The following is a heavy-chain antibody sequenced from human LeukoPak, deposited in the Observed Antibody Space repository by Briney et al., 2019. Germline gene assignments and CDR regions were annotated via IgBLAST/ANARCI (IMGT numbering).Heavy chain of an antibody. CDR3: ARDELAAAGGVDYYYYYMDV. J-gene: IGHJ6*03. CDR1: GGSISSYY. V-gene: IGHV4-4*07. CDR2: IYTSGST. D-gene: IGHD6-13*01. Sequence: SETLSLTCTVSGGSISSYYWSWIRQPAGKGLECIGRIYTSGSTNYNPSLKSRVTMSVDTSKNQFSLKLSSVTAADTALYYCARDELAAAGGVDYYYYYMDVWGKGTTVTVSS.